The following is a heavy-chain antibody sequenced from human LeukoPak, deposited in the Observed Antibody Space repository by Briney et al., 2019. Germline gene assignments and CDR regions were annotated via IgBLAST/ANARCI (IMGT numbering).Heavy chain of an antibody. CDR2: ISSGRGYI. Sequence: GGSPRLSCAASGFTFSSYSMNWVRQAPGKGLEWVSSISSGRGYIYYADSVKGRFTVSRDNAKNSLYLQMNSLRAEDTAVYYCAREGTNGSPGYFDYWGQGTLVTVSS. CDR3: AREGTNGSPGYFDY. D-gene: IGHD2-8*01. V-gene: IGHV3-21*01. CDR1: GFTFSSYS. J-gene: IGHJ4*02.